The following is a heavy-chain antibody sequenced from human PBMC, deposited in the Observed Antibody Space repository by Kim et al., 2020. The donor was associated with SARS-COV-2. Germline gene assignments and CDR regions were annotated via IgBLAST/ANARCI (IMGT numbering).Heavy chain of an antibody. J-gene: IGHJ6*02. CDR2: INPSGGST. Sequence: ASVKVSCKASGYTFTKYYIHWVRQAPGQGLEWMGIINPSGGSTSYAQKFQGRVTMTRDTSTSTVYMELSSLRSEDTAVYYCARWVTIFGVVIHVMDVWGQGPRVTVS. D-gene: IGHD3-3*01. V-gene: IGHV1-46*01. CDR3: ARWVTIFGVVIHVMDV. CDR1: GYTFTKYY.